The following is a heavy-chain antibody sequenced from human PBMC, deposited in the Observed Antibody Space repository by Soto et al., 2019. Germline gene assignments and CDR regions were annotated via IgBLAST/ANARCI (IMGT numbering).Heavy chain of an antibody. J-gene: IGHJ5*01. D-gene: IGHD6-13*01. V-gene: IGHV1-18*04. CDR2: ISAYNGNT. CDR1: GYTFTSYG. CDR3: ARYRAAAGTPCFHS. Sequence: ASVKVFCKASGYTFTSYGISWVRQAPGQGLEWMGWISAYNGNTNYAQKLQGRVTMTTDTSTSTAYMELRSLRSDDTAVYFCARYRAAAGTPCFHSWGQVPPLIVSS.